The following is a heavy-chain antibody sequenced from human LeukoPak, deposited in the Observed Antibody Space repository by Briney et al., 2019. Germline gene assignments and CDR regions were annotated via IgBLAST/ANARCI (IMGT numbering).Heavy chain of an antibody. J-gene: IGHJ4*02. D-gene: IGHD3-10*01. CDR2: IISDGSSA. V-gene: IGHV3-74*01. CDR1: VFTFSSYW. CDR3: VRDSYYQPDY. Sequence: GGSLRLSCLASVFTFSSYWMHWVRQAPAKGLVWVSRIISDGSSATYADSVKGRFTVSRDNAKNTMYLQMNSLRAEDTAVYYCVRDSYYQPDYWGQGTLVTVSS.